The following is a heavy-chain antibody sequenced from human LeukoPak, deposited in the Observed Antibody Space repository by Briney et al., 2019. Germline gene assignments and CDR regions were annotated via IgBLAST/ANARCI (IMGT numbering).Heavy chain of an antibody. J-gene: IGHJ5*02. V-gene: IGHV4-39*01. D-gene: IGHD1-1*01. CDR1: GGSISSSSYY. Sequence: SETVSLTCTVSGGSISSSSYYWGWIRQPPGKGLEWIGNIYYSGTTYYNSSLKSRVTISVDTSKNQFSLKLSSVTAADTAVYYCATNEGPWGQGTLVTVSS. CDR3: ATNEGP. CDR2: IYYSGTT.